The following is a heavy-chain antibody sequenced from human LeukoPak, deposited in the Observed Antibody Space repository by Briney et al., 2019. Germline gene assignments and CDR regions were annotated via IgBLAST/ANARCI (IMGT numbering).Heavy chain of an antibody. Sequence: GGSLRLSCAASGFTVSSNYMSWIRQAPGKGLEWLSYINIGGTNTHYADSVKGRFTISRDNAKKSLYLEMNNLRAEDTAVYYCATDGAGFDTWGQGVLVTVSS. CDR3: ATDGAGFDT. CDR2: INIGGTNT. V-gene: IGHV3-11*01. CDR1: GFTVSSNY. J-gene: IGHJ5*02.